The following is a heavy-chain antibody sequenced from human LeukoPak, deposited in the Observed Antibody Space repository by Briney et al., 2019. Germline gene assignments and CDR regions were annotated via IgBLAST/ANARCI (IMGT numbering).Heavy chain of an antibody. CDR3: ARGFTPGYSGSYCSDY. CDR2: ISAYNGNT. J-gene: IGHJ4*02. Sequence: ASVKVSCKASGYTFTSYGISWVRQAPGQGLEWMGWISAYNGNTNYAQKLQGRVTMTTDTSTSTAYMELRSLRSDDTAVYYCARGFTPGYSGSYCSDYWGQGTLVTVSS. V-gene: IGHV1-18*01. CDR1: GYTFTSYG. D-gene: IGHD1-26*01.